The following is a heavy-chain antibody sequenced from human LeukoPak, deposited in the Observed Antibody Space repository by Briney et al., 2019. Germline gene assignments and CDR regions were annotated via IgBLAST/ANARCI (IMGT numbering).Heavy chain of an antibody. CDR3: AREGRITMVLDP. D-gene: IGHD3-10*01. CDR2: INTSGGST. J-gene: IGHJ5*02. Sequence: ASVKVSCKASGYTFTSYYMHWVRQAPGHGLEWMGIINTSGGSTSYAQKFQGRVTMTRDTSTSTVYMELSSLRSEDTAVYYCAREGRITMVLDPWGQGTLVTVSS. CDR1: GYTFTSYY. V-gene: IGHV1-46*01.